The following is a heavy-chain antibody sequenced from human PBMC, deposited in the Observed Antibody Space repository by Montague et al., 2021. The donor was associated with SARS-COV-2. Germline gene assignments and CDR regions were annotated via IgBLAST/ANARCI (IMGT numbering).Heavy chain of an antibody. J-gene: IGHJ6*02. CDR2: IYSGDST. CDR1: GFPVRSNY. Sequence: SLRLSCAASGFPVRSNYMSWVRQAPGKGLEWVSVIYSGDSTYYADSVKGRFTISRDNSKNTLYLQMNSLRAEDTAVYYCAARARYYYDMDVWGQGTTVTVPS. CDR3: AARARYYYDMDV. V-gene: IGHV3-66*01.